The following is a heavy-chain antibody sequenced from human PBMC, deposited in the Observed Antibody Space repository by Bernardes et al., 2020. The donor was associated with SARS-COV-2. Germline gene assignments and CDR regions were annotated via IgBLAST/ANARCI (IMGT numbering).Heavy chain of an antibody. CDR1: GYTLSNYW. V-gene: IGHV3-7*03. CDR2: IKQDGTEK. CDR3: ARYTDQERNLDWLFHSHSYYYYGMDV. J-gene: IGHJ6*02. D-gene: IGHD3-9*01. Sequence: GGSLRLSCAASGYTLSNYWMTWVRQAPGKGLEWVANIKQDGTEKYYVDSVKGRYTISRDNATNSLYLQMNSLRAEDTAVYYCARYTDQERNLDWLFHSHSYYYYGMDVWGQGTTVTVSS.